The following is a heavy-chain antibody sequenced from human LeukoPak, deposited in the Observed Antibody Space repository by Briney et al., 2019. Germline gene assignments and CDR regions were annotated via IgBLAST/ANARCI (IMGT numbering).Heavy chain of an antibody. CDR3: ARETGSAVGSTDFDY. CDR1: GFTFSSYA. V-gene: IGHV3-30-3*01. Sequence: PGGSLRLSCAASGFTFSSYAMHWVRQAPGKGLEWVTVISYDGSNKYFADSVKGRFTISRDNSKNTLYLQMNSLRAEDTAVYYCARETGSAVGSTDFDYWGQETLVTVSS. D-gene: IGHD4-17*01. CDR2: ISYDGSNK. J-gene: IGHJ4*02.